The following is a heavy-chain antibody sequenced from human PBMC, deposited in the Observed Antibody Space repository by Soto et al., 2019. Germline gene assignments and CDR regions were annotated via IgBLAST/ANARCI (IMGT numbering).Heavy chain of an antibody. CDR1: GDSINSTDW. CDR3: ARRWGTYFDY. D-gene: IGHD7-27*01. V-gene: IGHV4-4*02. J-gene: IGHJ4*02. Sequence: ASETLSLTCAVSGDSINSTDWWNWVRQSPGKGLEWIGEIYHGGNIYYNPSLKSRVTISMDKSKNQFSLNLFYVTAADTAVYYCARRWGTYFDYWGQGTLVTVSS. CDR2: IYHGGNI.